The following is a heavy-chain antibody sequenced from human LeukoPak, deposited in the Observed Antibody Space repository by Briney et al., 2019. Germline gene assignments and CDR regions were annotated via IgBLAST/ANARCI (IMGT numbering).Heavy chain of an antibody. V-gene: IGHV1-2*06. J-gene: IGHJ4*02. CDR2: INPNSGGT. Sequence: GASVKVSCKASGYTFTSYYMHWVRQAPGQGLEWMGRINPNSGGTNYAQKFQGRVTMTRDTSISTAYMELSRLRSDDTAVYYCALIAVAGTVVRRPFDYWGQGTLVTVSS. CDR3: ALIAVAGTVVRRPFDY. CDR1: GYTFTSYY. D-gene: IGHD6-19*01.